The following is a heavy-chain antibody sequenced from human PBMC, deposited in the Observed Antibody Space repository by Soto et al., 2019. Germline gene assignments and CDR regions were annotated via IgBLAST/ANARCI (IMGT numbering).Heavy chain of an antibody. D-gene: IGHD2-2*01. J-gene: IGHJ4*02. V-gene: IGHV3-30*19. CDR2: IWYNGNNE. CDR1: GFTFSSYG. CDR3: AREYCSSTSCYQIFDY. Sequence: GSLRLSCAASGFTFSSYGMHWVRQAPGDGLEWVAVIWYNGNNEYYADSVKGRFTVSRDNSKNTLYLQMSSLRSEDTAVYYCAREYCSSTSCYQIFDYWGQGTLVTVSS.